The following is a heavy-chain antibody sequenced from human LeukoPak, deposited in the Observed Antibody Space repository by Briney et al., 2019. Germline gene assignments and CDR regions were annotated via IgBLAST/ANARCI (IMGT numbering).Heavy chain of an antibody. V-gene: IGHV4-4*08. J-gene: IGHJ4*01. CDR1: GGSISSYY. CDR2: IYSSGST. CDR3: AKSGGYGLIDY. Sequence: SETLSLTCTVSGGSISSYYWSWIRQPPGKGLEWIGCIYSSGSTNYNPSLKSRVTISIDTSKNQVSLKMSSVTAADTAVYYCAKSGGYGLIDYWGQGTLVTVSS. D-gene: IGHD6-25*01.